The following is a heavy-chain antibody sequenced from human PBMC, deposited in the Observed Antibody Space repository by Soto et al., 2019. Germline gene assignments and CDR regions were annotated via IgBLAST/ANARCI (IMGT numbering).Heavy chain of an antibody. D-gene: IGHD5-18*01. J-gene: IGHJ6*02. Sequence: ASVKVSCKASGGTFSSYAISWVRQAPGQGLEWMGGIIPIFGTANYAQKFQGRVTITADESTSTAYMELSSLRSEDTAVYYCASSNRGYSYGPFYYYGMDVWGQGTTVTVSS. CDR1: GGTFSSYA. V-gene: IGHV1-69*13. CDR2: IIPIFGTA. CDR3: ASSNRGYSYGPFYYYGMDV.